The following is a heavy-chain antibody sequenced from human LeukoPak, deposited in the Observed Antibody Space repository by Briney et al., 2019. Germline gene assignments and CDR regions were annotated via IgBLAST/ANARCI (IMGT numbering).Heavy chain of an antibody. D-gene: IGHD6-13*01. J-gene: IGHJ4*02. V-gene: IGHV3-48*03. CDR3: AREYGGYSSNWYCDY. CDR2: ISSSGSTI. Sequence: GGSLRLSCAASGFTFSSYEMNWVRQAPGKGLEWVSYISSSGSTIYYADSVKGRFTISRDNAKNSLYLQMNSLRAEDTAVYYCAREYGGYSSNWYCDYWGQGTLVTVSS. CDR1: GFTFSSYE.